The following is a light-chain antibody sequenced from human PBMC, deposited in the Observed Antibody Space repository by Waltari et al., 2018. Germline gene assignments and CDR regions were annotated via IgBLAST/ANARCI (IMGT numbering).Light chain of an antibody. Sequence: QSVLTQPPSASGTPGQRVTISCSGSSSNIGSNTVNWYQQLPGTAPKLLIYSSNQRPSGAPARFSASKSRTSDSLASSGLQSEDEADDYCAAWDDSLNGPWVFGGGTKLTVL. CDR1: SSNIGSNT. V-gene: IGLV1-44*01. CDR2: SSN. J-gene: IGLJ3*02. CDR3: AAWDDSLNGPWV.